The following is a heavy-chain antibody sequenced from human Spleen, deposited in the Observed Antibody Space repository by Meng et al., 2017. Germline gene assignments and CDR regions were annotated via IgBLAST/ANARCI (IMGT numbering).Heavy chain of an antibody. V-gene: IGHV1-18*01. D-gene: IGHD1-26*01. CDR1: GYTSTNYG. CDR3: ARVEVGITSGDY. Sequence: QAQLVQSGGEVKKPGASVKVSCKASGYTSTNYGFTWVRQAPGQGLEWMGWINAYNGDTNYAQTLQGRVTMTTDTSTSTAYMELRSLRSDDTAVYYCARVEVGITSGDYWGQGTLVTVSS. J-gene: IGHJ4*02. CDR2: INAYNGDT.